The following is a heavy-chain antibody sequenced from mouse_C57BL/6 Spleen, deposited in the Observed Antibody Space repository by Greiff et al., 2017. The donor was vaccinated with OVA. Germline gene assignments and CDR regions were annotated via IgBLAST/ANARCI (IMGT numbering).Heavy chain of an antibody. CDR2: IDPSDSYT. V-gene: IGHV1-50*01. Sequence: QVQLKQPGAELVKPGASVKLSCKASGYTFTSYWMQWVKQRPGQGLEWIGEIDPSDSYTNYNQKFKGKATLTVDTSSSTAYMQLSSLTSEDSAVYYCAGGGGTDYFDYWGQGTTLTVSS. CDR3: AGGGGTDYFDY. CDR1: GYTFTSYW. D-gene: IGHD4-1*01. J-gene: IGHJ2*01.